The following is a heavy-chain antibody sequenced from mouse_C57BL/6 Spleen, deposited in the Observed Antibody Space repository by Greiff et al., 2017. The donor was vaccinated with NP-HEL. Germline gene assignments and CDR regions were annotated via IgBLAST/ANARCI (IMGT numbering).Heavy chain of an antibody. Sequence: EVQVVESGGGLVKPGGSLKLSCAASGFTFSDYGMHWVRQAPEKGLEWVAYISSGSSTIYYADTVKGRFTISRDNAKNTLFLQMTSLRSEDTAMYYCARDDYDGYYAMDYWGQGTSVTVSS. CDR1: GFTFSDYG. V-gene: IGHV5-17*01. CDR3: ARDDYDGYYAMDY. J-gene: IGHJ4*01. D-gene: IGHD2-4*01. CDR2: ISSGSSTI.